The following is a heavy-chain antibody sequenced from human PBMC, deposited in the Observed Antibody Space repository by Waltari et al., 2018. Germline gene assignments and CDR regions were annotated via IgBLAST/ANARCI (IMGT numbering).Heavy chain of an antibody. CDR1: GGSISRVAYY. Sequence: QLQLQESGPGLVKPSETVSLTCTVSGGSISRVAYYWGWVRQPPGKGLEFIASIFYSGATYYNPSLESRVTISVDTSKNQFSLELTSVTDADTAVYYCARQEYYYVKGYFDLWGRGTLVTVSS. CDR3: ARQEYYYVKGYFDL. CDR2: IFYSGAT. V-gene: IGHV4-39*01. J-gene: IGHJ2*01. D-gene: IGHD1-26*01.